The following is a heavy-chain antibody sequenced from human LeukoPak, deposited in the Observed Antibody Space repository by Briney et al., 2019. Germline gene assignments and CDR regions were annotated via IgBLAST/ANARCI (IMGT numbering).Heavy chain of an antibody. V-gene: IGHV3-48*01. CDR1: GFTFSSYS. CDR3: AKLDYYGNY. J-gene: IGHJ4*02. D-gene: IGHD3-10*01. Sequence: GGSLRLSCAASGFTFSSYSMNWVRQAPGKGLEWVSYISSSSGTIYYADSVKGRFTISRDNSKNTLYLQMNSLRAEDTAVYYCAKLDYYGNYWGQGTLVTVSS. CDR2: ISSSSGTI.